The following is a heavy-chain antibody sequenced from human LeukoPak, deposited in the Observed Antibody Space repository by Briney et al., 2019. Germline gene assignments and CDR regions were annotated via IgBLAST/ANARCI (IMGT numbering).Heavy chain of an antibody. J-gene: IGHJ4*02. CDR3: ARGPRGGSGSYSNY. CDR2: ISHSRST. CDR1: GGSFSGYY. V-gene: IGHV4-34*01. Sequence: PSETLSLTCGVYGGSFSGYYWSWIRQPPGKGLEWIGEISHSRSTNYNPSLKSRVTMSVDRSKTQFSLKLSSVTAADTAVYYCARGPRGGSGSYSNYWGQGTLVTVSS. D-gene: IGHD3-10*01.